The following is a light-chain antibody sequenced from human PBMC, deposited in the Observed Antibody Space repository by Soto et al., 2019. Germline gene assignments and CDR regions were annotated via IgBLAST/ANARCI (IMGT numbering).Light chain of an antibody. V-gene: IGLV2-14*01. Sequence: SALTQPASVSGSGGQSITISCSGTMRDVGAYNLVSWYQQHPGTAPKLIIYEVRNRPSGISSRFSGSTSGNTASLTISGLQPEDEGDYYCRPHAARSPMGFAGGT. CDR3: RPHAARSPMG. CDR2: EVR. CDR1: MRDVGAYNL. J-gene: IGLJ3*02.